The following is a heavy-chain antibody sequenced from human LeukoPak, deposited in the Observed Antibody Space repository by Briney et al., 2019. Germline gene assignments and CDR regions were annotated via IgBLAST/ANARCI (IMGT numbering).Heavy chain of an antibody. CDR3: AKEGSGWYLDY. CDR1: GFTFSSYA. J-gene: IGHJ4*02. D-gene: IGHD6-19*01. Sequence: GGSLRLSCVASGFTFSSYAMSWVRQAPGKGLEWVSTISDSGVSTYSADSVKGRFTFSRDNSKNTLYLQMNSLRADDTAIHYCAKEGSGWYLDYWGQGTLVTVSS. CDR2: ISDSGVST. V-gene: IGHV3-23*01.